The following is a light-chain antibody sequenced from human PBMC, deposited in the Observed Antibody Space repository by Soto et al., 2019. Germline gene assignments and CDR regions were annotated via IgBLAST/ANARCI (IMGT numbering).Light chain of an antibody. CDR2: DAF. V-gene: IGKV1-5*01. CDR1: QTIINW. Sequence: DIQMTQSPSTLSASVGDRVTITCRASQTIINWLAWYQQKPGKAPKLLIYDAFSLESGVPSRFSGSGSGTEFTLTISSLQPDDFATYYCQQYNSYSPWTFGQGTKVEIK. CDR3: QQYNSYSPWT. J-gene: IGKJ1*01.